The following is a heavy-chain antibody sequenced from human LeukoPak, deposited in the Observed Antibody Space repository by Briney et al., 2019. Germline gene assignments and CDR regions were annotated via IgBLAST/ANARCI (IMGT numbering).Heavy chain of an antibody. CDR1: GFTFGDYA. V-gene: IGHV3-9*01. CDR3: AKSVRPGAFDM. Sequence: PGGPLRLPCARSGFTFGDYAMHWVRQAPGKGLEGVSGISWNSGYIGYADSVKGRFTISRDNRRNSLYLQMNSLRAEDTAMYYCAKSVRPGAFDMWGQGTMVTVSS. CDR2: ISWNSGYI. J-gene: IGHJ3*02.